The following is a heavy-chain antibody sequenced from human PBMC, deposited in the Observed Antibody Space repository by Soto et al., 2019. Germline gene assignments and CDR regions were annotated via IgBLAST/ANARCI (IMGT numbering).Heavy chain of an antibody. Sequence: ASVTVSCKASGYTFTGYYMHWVRQAPGQGLEWMGWINPNSGGTNYAQKFQGWVTMTRDTSISTAYMELSRLRSDDTAVYYCARVAVAGATPDYWGQGPLVTVSS. V-gene: IGHV1-2*04. CDR3: ARVAVAGATPDY. J-gene: IGHJ4*02. CDR2: INPNSGGT. CDR1: GYTFTGYY. D-gene: IGHD6-19*01.